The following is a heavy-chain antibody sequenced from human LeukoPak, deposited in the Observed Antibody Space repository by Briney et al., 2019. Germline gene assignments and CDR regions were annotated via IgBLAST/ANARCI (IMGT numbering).Heavy chain of an antibody. J-gene: IGHJ4*02. D-gene: IGHD4-17*01. CDR3: ARSDGDYTPGLIDY. CDR1: GGSISSYY. CDR2: IYYSGST. Sequence: PSETLSLTCTVSGGSISSYYWSWIRQPPGKGLEWIGYIYYSGSTNYNPSLKSRVTISVDTSKNQFSLKLSSVTAADTAVYYCARSDGDYTPGLIDYWGQGTLVTVSS. V-gene: IGHV4-59*01.